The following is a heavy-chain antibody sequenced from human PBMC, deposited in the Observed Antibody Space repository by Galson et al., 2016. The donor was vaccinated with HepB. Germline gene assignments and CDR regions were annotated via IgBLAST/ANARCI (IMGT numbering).Heavy chain of an antibody. CDR3: AKDWSSSWYEAEYFHH. J-gene: IGHJ1*01. Sequence: SLRLSCAASGFTFSYYGMHWVRQAPGKGLEWVAVVWDDGVNKYYADSVKGRFTISRDNSKNTLYLQMNSLRAEDTALYFCAKDWSSSWYEAEYFHHWGQGTLVTVSS. D-gene: IGHD6-13*01. CDR1: GFTFSYYG. CDR2: VWDDGVNK. V-gene: IGHV3-33*06.